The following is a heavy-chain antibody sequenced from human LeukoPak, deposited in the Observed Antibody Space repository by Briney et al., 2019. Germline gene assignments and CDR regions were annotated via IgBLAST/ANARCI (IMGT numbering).Heavy chain of an antibody. CDR2: IYYSGST. Sequence: PSETLSLTCTVSGYSISSGYYWGWIRQPPGKGLEWIGSIYYSGSTYYNPSLKSRVTISVDTSKNQFSLKLSSVTAADTAVYYCARDYTKGGEQQLVQSDYWGQGTLVTVSS. CDR1: GYSISSGYY. J-gene: IGHJ4*02. D-gene: IGHD6-13*01. V-gene: IGHV4-38-2*02. CDR3: ARDYTKGGEQQLVQSDY.